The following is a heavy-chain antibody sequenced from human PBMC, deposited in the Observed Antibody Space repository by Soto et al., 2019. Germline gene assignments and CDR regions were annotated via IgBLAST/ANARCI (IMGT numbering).Heavy chain of an antibody. CDR3: VRDYDYDTSRNDAFDI. CDR1: GGSISSGDYY. V-gene: IGHV4-31*03. D-gene: IGHD3-22*01. CDR2: IYSSGST. J-gene: IGHJ3*02. Sequence: QVQLQESGPGLVKPSQTLSLTCTVSGGSISSGDYYWSWIHHHPGKGLEWIGYIYSSGSTYYNPSLRIRGTISADTSKNQFSLRLSSVTAADTAVYYCVRDYDYDTSRNDAFDIWGQGTMVTVSS.